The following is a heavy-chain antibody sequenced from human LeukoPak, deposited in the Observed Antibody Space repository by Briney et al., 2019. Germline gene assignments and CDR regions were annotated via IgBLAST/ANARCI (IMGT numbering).Heavy chain of an antibody. CDR2: ISYGGSNK. J-gene: IGHJ6*04. CDR3: AKDLSAGRFGELALSFGMDV. V-gene: IGHV3-30*18. Sequence: GRSLRLSCAASGFTFSSYGMQWVRHAPGKGLEWVAVISYGGSNKYYADCVKGRFTISRDNSKNTLYLQMNSLRAEDTAVYYCAKDLSAGRFGELALSFGMDVWGKGTTVTVSS. CDR1: GFTFSSYG. D-gene: IGHD3-10*01.